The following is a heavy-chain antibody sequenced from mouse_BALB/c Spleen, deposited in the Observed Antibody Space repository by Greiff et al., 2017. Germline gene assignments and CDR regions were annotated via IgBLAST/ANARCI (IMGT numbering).Heavy chain of an antibody. J-gene: IGHJ4*01. CDR3: AREEGYYYAMDY. CDR2: IWAGGST. CDR1: GFSLTSYG. V-gene: IGHV2-9*02. Sequence: QVHVKQSGPGLVAPSQSLSITCTVSGFSLTSYGVHWVRQPPGKGLEWLGVIWAGGSTNYNSALMSRLSISKDNSKSQVFLKMNSLQTDDTAMYYCAREEGYYYAMDYWGQGTSVTVSS.